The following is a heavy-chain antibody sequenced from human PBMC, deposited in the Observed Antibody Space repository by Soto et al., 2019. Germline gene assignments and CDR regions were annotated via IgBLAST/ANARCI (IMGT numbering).Heavy chain of an antibody. J-gene: IGHJ4*02. CDR1: GFTFSSYA. CDR3: AKADYDFWSGSRY. D-gene: IGHD3-3*01. V-gene: IGHV3-23*01. CDR2: IRGSGGST. Sequence: GGSLRLSCAASGFTFSSYAMSWVRQAPGKGLEWVSAIRGSGGSTYYADSVKGRFTISRDNSKNTLYLQMNSLRAEDTAVYYCAKADYDFWSGSRYWGQGTLVTVSS.